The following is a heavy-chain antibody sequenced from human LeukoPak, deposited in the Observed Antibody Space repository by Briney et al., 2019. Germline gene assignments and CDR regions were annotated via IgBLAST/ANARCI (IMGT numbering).Heavy chain of an antibody. CDR2: IIPIFGTA. CDR1: GYTFTSYD. D-gene: IGHD2-2*01. CDR3: ASSLRVVVPAAGGWFDP. V-gene: IGHV1-69*05. Sequence: ASVKVSCKASGYTFTSYDISWVRQAPGQGLEWMGGIIPIFGTANYAQKFQGRVTITTDESTSTAYMELSSLRSEDTAVYYCASSLRVVVPAAGGWFDPWGQGTLVTVSS. J-gene: IGHJ5*02.